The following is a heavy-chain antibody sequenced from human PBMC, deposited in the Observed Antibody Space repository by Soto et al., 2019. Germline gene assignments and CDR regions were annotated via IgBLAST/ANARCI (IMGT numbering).Heavy chain of an antibody. CDR2: IYYSGST. D-gene: IGHD3-22*01. CDR1: GGSISSYY. CDR3: ARVGGSYYDSGGYLFDY. J-gene: IGHJ4*02. Sequence: SETLSLTCTVSGGSISSYYWSWIRQPPGKGLEWIGYIYYSGSTYYNPSLKSRATISVDTSKNQFSLKLSSVTAADTAVYYCARVGGSYYDSGGYLFDYWGKGDLVTVSS. V-gene: IGHV4-59*01.